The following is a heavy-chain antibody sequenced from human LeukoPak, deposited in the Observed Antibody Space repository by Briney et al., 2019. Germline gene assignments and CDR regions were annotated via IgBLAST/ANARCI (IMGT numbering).Heavy chain of an antibody. D-gene: IGHD5-18*01. CDR3: AKCHTSLAP. J-gene: IGHJ4*02. V-gene: IGHV3-7*01. CDR1: GFTVSSNY. Sequence: PGGSLRLSCAASGFTVSSNYMSWVRQAPGKGLEWVASIEQDGSEKYYVDSVKGRFTISRDNAKNSLFLQMNSLRAEDTAVYYCAKCHTSLAPGGQGALVTVSS. CDR2: IEQDGSEK.